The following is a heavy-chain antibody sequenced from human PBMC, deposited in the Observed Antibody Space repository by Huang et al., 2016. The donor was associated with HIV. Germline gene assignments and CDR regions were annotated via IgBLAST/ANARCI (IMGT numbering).Heavy chain of an antibody. CDR2: IIPSFGTA. V-gene: IGHV1-69*01. CDR1: GGTFSTYS. CDR3: ARGRTRSSLYDSYYGLDV. D-gene: IGHD6-6*01. Sequence: QVQLVQSGAEVKKPGSSVKVSCKASGGTFSTYSISWVRQAPGQGLEWMGGIIPSFGTANYTQKFQGTVTIAADECTSTAYMEVSSLRSEDTALYYCARGRTRSSLYDSYYGLDVWGQGTTVTVSS. J-gene: IGHJ6*02.